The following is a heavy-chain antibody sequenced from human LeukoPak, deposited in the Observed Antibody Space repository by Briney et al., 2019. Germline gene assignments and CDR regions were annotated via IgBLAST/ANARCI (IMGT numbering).Heavy chain of an antibody. D-gene: IGHD5-18*01. CDR3: AAHPHAGGYSYGYYGYFDY. J-gene: IGHJ4*02. CDR1: GGSISSSSYY. CDR2: IYYSGST. V-gene: IGHV4-39*07. Sequence: SETLSLTCTVSGGSISSSSYYWGWIRQPPGKGLEWIGSIYYSGSTYYNPSLKSRVTISVDTSKNQFSLKLSSVTAADTAVYYCAAHPHAGGYSYGYYGYFDYWGQGTLVTVSS.